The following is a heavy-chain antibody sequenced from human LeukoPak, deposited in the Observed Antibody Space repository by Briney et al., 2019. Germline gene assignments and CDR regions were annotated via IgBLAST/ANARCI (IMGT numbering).Heavy chain of an antibody. V-gene: IGHV1-2*02. Sequence: GASVKVSCKASGYTLSDYYMHWVRQAPGQGLEWMGWINPNSGGTSYAQKFQGRVTVTRDTSISTAYMELSTLRSDDTAVYYCARAGIWDYDDSSGYHNAAFDIWGLGTMVTVSS. D-gene: IGHD3-22*01. CDR3: ARAGIWDYDDSSGYHNAAFDI. CDR2: INPNSGGT. CDR1: GYTLSDYY. J-gene: IGHJ3*02.